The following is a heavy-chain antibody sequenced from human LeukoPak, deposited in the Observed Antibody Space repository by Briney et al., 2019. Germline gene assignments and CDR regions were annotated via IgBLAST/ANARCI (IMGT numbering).Heavy chain of an antibody. CDR1: GYTFTSYG. CDR3: ARDGDSSGYRNAFDI. J-gene: IGHJ3*02. Sequence: EASVKVSCKASGYTFTSYGISWVRQAPGQGLEWMGWISAYNGNTNYAQKLQGRVTMTTDTSTSTAYVELRSLRSDDTAVYYCARDGDSSGYRNAFDIWGQGTMVTVSS. D-gene: IGHD3-22*01. V-gene: IGHV1-18*01. CDR2: ISAYNGNT.